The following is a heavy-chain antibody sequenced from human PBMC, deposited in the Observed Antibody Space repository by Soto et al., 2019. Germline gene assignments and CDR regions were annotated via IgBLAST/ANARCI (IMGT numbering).Heavy chain of an antibody. CDR2: ISFSDGGT. Sequence: GGSLRLSCAASGFTFSSYAMPWVRQAPGKGLEWVSSISFSDGGTYYADSVKGRLTISRDNSKNTLFLQMNSLRVEDTAVYYCVKDDRILGRRYFDLWGRGTLVTVSS. J-gene: IGHJ2*01. V-gene: IGHV3-23*01. CDR3: VKDDRILGRRYFDL. D-gene: IGHD2-15*01. CDR1: GFTFSSYA.